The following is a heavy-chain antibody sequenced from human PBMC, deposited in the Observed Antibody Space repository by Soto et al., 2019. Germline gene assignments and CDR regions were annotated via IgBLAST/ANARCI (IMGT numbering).Heavy chain of an antibody. CDR1: GYTFVNYD. CDR3: AFRGGGALFDY. J-gene: IGHJ4*02. V-gene: IGHV1-8*01. CDR2: MNPNSGNT. D-gene: IGHD3-10*01. Sequence: QVQLVQSGAEVKKPGASVKVSCKTSGYTFVNYDINWVRQATGQGLEWMGWMNPNSGNTGYAQKFQGRVSFPRKTAIKTGYMEQGGLCSYETAVYYCAFRGGGALFDYWGQGTLVTVSS.